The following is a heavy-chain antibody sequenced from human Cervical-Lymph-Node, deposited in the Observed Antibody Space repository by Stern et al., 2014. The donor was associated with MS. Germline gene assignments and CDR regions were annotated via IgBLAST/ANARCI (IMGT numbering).Heavy chain of an antibody. V-gene: IGHV3-23*04. CDR3: TLGNL. J-gene: IGHJ2*01. CDR1: GFTFSSNA. Sequence: EVQLEESGGDLVQPGGSLRLSCAASGFTFSSNAMTWVRQATGKGLEWVTSISGSGVKTYYADSVKGRFTISRDNSKSALFLQMNSLRVDDTAVYYCTLGNLWGRGTLVTVSS. CDR2: ISGSGVKT. D-gene: IGHD7-27*01.